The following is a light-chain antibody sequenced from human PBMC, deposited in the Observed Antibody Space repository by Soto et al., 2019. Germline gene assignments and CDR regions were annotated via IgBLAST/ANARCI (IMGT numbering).Light chain of an antibody. CDR3: QNYYNAPFT. CDR2: GAS. V-gene: IGKV1-27*01. J-gene: IGKJ3*01. Sequence: DIQMTQSPSSLSASVGDRVTITCRASQGISNYLAWYQQKPGTVPKLLIYGASTFQSVVPSRFSASRSGTLFTLTNSSLHPEDLATDYWQNYYNAPFTFGPGAKVEVK. CDR1: QGISNY.